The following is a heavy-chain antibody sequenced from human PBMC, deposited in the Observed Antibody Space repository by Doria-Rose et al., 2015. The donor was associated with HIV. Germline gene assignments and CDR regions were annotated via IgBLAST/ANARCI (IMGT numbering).Heavy chain of an antibody. V-gene: IGHV4-31*03. CDR1: GASVSSRGYY. J-gene: IGHJ4*02. CDR2: TYYTGTS. CDR3: ARMGSYRELDY. D-gene: IGHD3-3*01. Sequence: QVQLQESGPGLVKPSETLSLTCSVSGASVSSRGYYWNWIRQAPGKGQESLGYTYYTGTSDYSPSLKSRLNMAVDTSKNQFSLKLSFVTVADTAVYYCARMGSYRELDYWCQGALVSVSA.